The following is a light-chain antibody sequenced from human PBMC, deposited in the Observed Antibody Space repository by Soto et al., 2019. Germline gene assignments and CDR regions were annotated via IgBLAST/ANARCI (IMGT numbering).Light chain of an antibody. Sequence: EIGVTQSPSTLSLSTGERATLSCRASQSVSSYLAWYQQKPGQAPRLLIYDASNRATGIPARFSGSGSGTDFTLTISSLEPEDFAVYYCQQRSSWPITFGQGTRL. CDR1: QSVSSY. J-gene: IGKJ5*01. V-gene: IGKV3-11*01. CDR3: QQRSSWPIT. CDR2: DAS.